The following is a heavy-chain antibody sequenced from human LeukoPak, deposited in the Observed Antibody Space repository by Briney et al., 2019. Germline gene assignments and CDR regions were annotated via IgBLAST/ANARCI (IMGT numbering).Heavy chain of an antibody. Sequence: SETLSLTCAVYGGSFSGYYWSWIRQPPRKGLEWIGEINHSGSTNYNPSLKSRVTISVDTSKNQFSLKLSSVTAADTAVYYCARHGGIAAAHFDYWGQGTLVTVSS. CDR1: GGSFSGYY. J-gene: IGHJ4*02. D-gene: IGHD6-13*01. V-gene: IGHV4-34*01. CDR2: INHSGST. CDR3: ARHGGIAAAHFDY.